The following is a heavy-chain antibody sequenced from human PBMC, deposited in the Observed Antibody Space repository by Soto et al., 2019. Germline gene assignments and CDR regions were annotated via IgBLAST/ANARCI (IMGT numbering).Heavy chain of an antibody. CDR1: GFTFSSYA. CDR3: AKGYRGYVPDAFHI. V-gene: IGHV3-23*01. CDR2: ISGRGGSA. J-gene: IGHJ3*02. Sequence: EVQLLESGGGLVHPGGSLRLSCAASGFTFSSYAMSWVRQAPGKGLEWVSAISGRGGSAYYADSVKGRFTISRDNSKNTLYLQINSLRAEDTAVYFCAKGYRGYVPDAFHIWGQGTMVTVSS. D-gene: IGHD5-12*01.